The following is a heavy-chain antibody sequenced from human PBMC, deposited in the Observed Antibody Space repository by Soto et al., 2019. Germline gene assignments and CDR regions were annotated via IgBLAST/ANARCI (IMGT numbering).Heavy chain of an antibody. Sequence: SETLSLTCTVSGGSISSSSYYWGWIRQPPGKGLEWIGSIYYSGSTYYNPSLKSRVTISVDTSKNQFSLKLSSVTAADTAVYYCVKYQMTYYYYYYMDVWGKGTTVTVSS. V-gene: IGHV4-39*01. D-gene: IGHD2-2*01. CDR3: VKYQMTYYYYYYMDV. J-gene: IGHJ6*03. CDR2: IYYSGST. CDR1: GGSISSSSYY.